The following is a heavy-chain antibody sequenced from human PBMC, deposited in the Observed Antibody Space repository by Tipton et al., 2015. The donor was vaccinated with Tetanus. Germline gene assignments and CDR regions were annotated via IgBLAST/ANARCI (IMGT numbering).Heavy chain of an antibody. CDR3: ARAQRADYFYGMDV. J-gene: IGHJ6*02. Sequence: SLRLSCAASGFTFDDHAMHWVRQAPGKGLEWVSLISWDARVTYYADAVKGRFTISRDNNKGSPYLQMSSLRTEDTALYFCARAQRADYFYGMDVWGQGTTVTVS. D-gene: IGHD6-25*01. CDR2: ISWDARVT. CDR1: GFTFDDHA. V-gene: IGHV3-43*01.